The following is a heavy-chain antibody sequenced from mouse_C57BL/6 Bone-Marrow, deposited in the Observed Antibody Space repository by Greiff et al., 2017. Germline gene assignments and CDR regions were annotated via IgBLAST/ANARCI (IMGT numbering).Heavy chain of an antibody. Sequence: EVQLVESGGDLVKPGGSLKLSCAASGFTFSSYGMSWVRQTPDKRLEWVATISSGGSYTYYPDSVKGRFTISRDNAKNTLYLQMSSLKSEDTAMYYCARRGYAMDYWGQGTSVTGSS. V-gene: IGHV5-6*01. CDR2: ISSGGSYT. J-gene: IGHJ4*01. CDR1: GFTFSSYG. CDR3: ARRGYAMDY.